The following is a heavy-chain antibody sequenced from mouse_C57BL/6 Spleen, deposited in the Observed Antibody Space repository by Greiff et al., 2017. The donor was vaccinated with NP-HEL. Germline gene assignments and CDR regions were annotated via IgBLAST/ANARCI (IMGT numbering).Heavy chain of an antibody. D-gene: IGHD1-1*01. CDR3: ARHGYDSSSYARYAFDY. V-gene: IGHV5-9*01. CDR2: ISGGGGNT. CDR1: GFTFSSYT. J-gene: IGHJ4*01. Sequence: DVQLVESGGGLVKPGGSLKLSCAASGFTFSSYTMSWVRQTPEKRLEWVATISGGGGNTYYPDSVKGRFTISRDNAKNTLYLKMSSLRSDDTALYYCARHGYDSSSYARYAFDYWGQGTSVTVSS.